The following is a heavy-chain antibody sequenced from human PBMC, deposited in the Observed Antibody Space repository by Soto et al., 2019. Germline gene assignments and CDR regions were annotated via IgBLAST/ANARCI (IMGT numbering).Heavy chain of an antibody. D-gene: IGHD2-21*01. CDR3: AGLHIGGWSNT. CDR2: IYCSGST. Sequence: QVQLQESGPGLVKPSQTLSLTCTVSGGSISSCDYYWSWIRQPPGKGLEWIGYIYCSGSTYYNPSLKSRVTISVDTSKNQFSMKLNSVTAADTAVYYCAGLHIGGWSNTWGQGTLVTVSS. J-gene: IGHJ5*02. V-gene: IGHV4-30-4*01. CDR1: GGSISSCDYY.